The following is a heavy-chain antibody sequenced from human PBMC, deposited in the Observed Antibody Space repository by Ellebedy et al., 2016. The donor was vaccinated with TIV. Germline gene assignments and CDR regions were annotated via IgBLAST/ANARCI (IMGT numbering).Heavy chain of an antibody. D-gene: IGHD6-6*01. CDR1: GYSFSSYW. J-gene: IGHJ6*02. V-gene: IGHV5-51*01. Sequence: GESLKISXKGSGYSFSSYWIGWVRQMPGKGLEWMGIIYPGDSDTRYSPSFQGQVTISADKSISTAYLQWSSLKASDTAMYYCARSSIAAPYHMDVWGQGTTVTVSS. CDR3: ARSSIAAPYHMDV. CDR2: IYPGDSDT.